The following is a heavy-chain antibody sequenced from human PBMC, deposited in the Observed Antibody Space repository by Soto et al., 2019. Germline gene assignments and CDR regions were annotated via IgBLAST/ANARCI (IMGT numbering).Heavy chain of an antibody. J-gene: IGHJ4*02. Sequence: PGGSLRLSCAASGFTFSSYDMHWVRQATGKGLEWVSAIGTAGDTYYPGSVKGRFTISRENAKNSLYLQMNSLRAEDTAVYYCARGYSSGWVFWEVADFDYWGQGTLVTVSS. V-gene: IGHV3-13*01. CDR3: ARGYSSGWVFWEVADFDY. CDR1: GFTFSSYD. D-gene: IGHD6-19*01. CDR2: IGTAGDT.